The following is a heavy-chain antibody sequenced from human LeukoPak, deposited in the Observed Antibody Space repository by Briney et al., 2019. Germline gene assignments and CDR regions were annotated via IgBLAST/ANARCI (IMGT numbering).Heavy chain of an antibody. CDR1: GFTFSSYS. D-gene: IGHD1-26*01. Sequence: PGGSLRLSCAASGFTFSSYSMNWVRLAPGKGLEWVSSISSSSSYIYYADSVKGRFTISGDNAKNSLYLQMNSLRAEDTAVYYCARDSKGGSYWFEPWGQGTLVTVSS. CDR2: ISSSSSYI. V-gene: IGHV3-21*01. J-gene: IGHJ5*02. CDR3: ARDSKGGSYWFEP.